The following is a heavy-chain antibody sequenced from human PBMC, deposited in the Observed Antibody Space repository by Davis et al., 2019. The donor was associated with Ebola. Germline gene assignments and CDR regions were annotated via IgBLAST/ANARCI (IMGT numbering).Heavy chain of an antibody. D-gene: IGHD3-10*01. CDR1: GFTFSSYW. J-gene: IGHJ6*02. CDR2: INSDGSST. V-gene: IGHV3-74*01. CDR3: ARWERTAMDQGVIFREGYYGMDV. Sequence: GESLKISCAASGFTFSSYWMHWVRQAPGKGLVWVSRINSDGSSTTYADSVKGRFTISRDNVKNTLYLQMNSLRAEDTAVYYCARWERTAMDQGVIFREGYYGMDVWGQGTTVTVSS.